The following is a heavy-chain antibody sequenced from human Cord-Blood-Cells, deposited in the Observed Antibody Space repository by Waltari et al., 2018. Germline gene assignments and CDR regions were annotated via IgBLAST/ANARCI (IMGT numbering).Heavy chain of an antibody. Sequence: QLQLQESGPGLVKPSETLSLTCTVSGGSIRSSSYYWGWIRQPPGKGLEWIGSIYYSGSTYYDPSLKSRVTISVDTSKNQFSLKLSSVTAADTAVYYCATPNSSFDYWGQGTLVTVSS. V-gene: IGHV4-39*01. CDR3: ATPNSSFDY. D-gene: IGHD4-4*01. J-gene: IGHJ4*02. CDR2: IYYSGST. CDR1: GGSIRSSSYY.